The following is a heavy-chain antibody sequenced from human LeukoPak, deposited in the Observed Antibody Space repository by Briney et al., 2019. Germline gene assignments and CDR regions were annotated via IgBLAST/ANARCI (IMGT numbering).Heavy chain of an antibody. J-gene: IGHJ4*02. CDR1: GGSISGSGYY. Sequence: SETLSLTCSVSGGSISGSGYYWGWIRQPPGKGLEWIGSIYYTGSTHYNSSLKSRVTMPVDTSKNQFSLKLSSVTAADTAVYYCASPLGGFDNWGQGTLVTVSS. D-gene: IGHD3-16*01. CDR2: IYYTGST. V-gene: IGHV4-39*01. CDR3: ASPLGGFDN.